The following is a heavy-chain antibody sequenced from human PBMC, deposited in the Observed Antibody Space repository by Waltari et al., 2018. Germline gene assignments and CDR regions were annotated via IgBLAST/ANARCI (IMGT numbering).Heavy chain of an antibody. CDR3: ASDSSRYSSSWYHPYYYYYMDV. D-gene: IGHD6-13*01. J-gene: IGHJ6*03. CDR1: GGSISSYY. V-gene: IGHV4-59*01. Sequence: QVQLQESGPGLVKPSETLSLTCTVSGGSISSYYWSWIRQPPGTGLEWIGYIYYSGSTNYNPSLKSRVTISVDTSKNQFSLKLSSVTAADTAVYYCASDSSRYSSSWYHPYYYYYMDVWGKGTTVTVSS. CDR2: IYYSGST.